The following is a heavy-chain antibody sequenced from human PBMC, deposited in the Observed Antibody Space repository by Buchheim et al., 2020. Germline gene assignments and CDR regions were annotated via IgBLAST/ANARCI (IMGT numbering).Heavy chain of an antibody. D-gene: IGHD1-26*01. J-gene: IGHJ4*02. CDR3: VRSLDSGSSLDY. CDR1: GFTFTSYW. V-gene: IGHV3-74*01. CDR2: IKSDGSTT. Sequence: EVQLVESGGGLVQPGGSLRLSCVASGFTFTSYWMNWVRQAPGKGLMWVARIKSDGSTTTYADSVKGRITISRDNAKKPLYLQMNSLRAEDTAVYYCVRSLDSGSSLDYWGQGTL.